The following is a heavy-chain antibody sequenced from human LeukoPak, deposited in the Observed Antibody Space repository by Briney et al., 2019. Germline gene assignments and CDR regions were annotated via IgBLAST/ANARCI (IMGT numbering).Heavy chain of an antibody. CDR3: ARVVSTYGGYVKVVDY. J-gene: IGHJ4*02. Sequence: PGGSLRLSCAASGFTFSSYSMNWVRQAPGKGLEWVSSISSSSSYIYYADSVKGRFTISRDNAKNSLYLQMNSLRAEDTAVYYCARVVSTYGGYVKVVDYWGQGTLVTVSS. D-gene: IGHD5-12*01. V-gene: IGHV3-21*01. CDR1: GFTFSSYS. CDR2: ISSSSSYI.